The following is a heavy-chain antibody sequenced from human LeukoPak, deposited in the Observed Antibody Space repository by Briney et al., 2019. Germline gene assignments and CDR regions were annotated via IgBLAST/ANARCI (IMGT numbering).Heavy chain of an antibody. CDR1: GGSISSDY. J-gene: IGHJ5*02. V-gene: IGHV4-59*01. CDR2: IYYTGST. D-gene: IGHD2-15*01. CDR3: ARSQSYCSGGSCWGALFDP. Sequence: PSETLSLTCTVSGGSISSDYWSWIRQPPGKGLEWIGYIYYTGSTSYNPPLKSRATISLDTFENQFSLRLNSMTAADTAVYYCARSQSYCSGGSCWGALFDPWGQGTLVTVSS.